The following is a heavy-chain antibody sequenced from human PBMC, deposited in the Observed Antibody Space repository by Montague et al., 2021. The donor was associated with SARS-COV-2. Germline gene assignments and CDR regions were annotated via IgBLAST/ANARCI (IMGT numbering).Heavy chain of an antibody. J-gene: IGHJ6*02. CDR2: IYYTGST. D-gene: IGHD3-22*01. CDR3: ARDTRIAMLVVVTRYGLDV. CDR1: GGSISSSSYY. Sequence: SETLSLTCTVSGGSISSSSYYWGWIRQPQGKGLEWIGSIYYTGSTYYNPSLKIRVTISVDTSKNQFSLKLSSVTAADTAVYYCARDTRIAMLVVVTRYGLDVWGQGTTVTVSS. V-gene: IGHV4-39*07.